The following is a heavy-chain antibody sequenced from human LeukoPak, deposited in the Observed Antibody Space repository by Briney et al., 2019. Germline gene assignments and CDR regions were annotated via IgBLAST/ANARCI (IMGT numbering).Heavy chain of an antibody. D-gene: IGHD3-10*01. CDR3: ARDGDYYGSGSLDY. Sequence: PSETLSLTCTVSGGSISSYYWSWIRQPPGKGLEWIGYIYYSGSTNYNPSLKSRVTISVDTSKNQFSLKLSSVTAADTAVYYCARDGDYYGSGSLDYWGQGTLVTVSS. J-gene: IGHJ4*02. CDR2: IYYSGST. V-gene: IGHV4-59*12. CDR1: GGSISSYY.